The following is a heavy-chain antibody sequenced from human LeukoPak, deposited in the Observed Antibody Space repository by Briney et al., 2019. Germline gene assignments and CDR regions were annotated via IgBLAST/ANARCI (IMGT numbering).Heavy chain of an antibody. CDR3: AKARKQWLDGNFQY. Sequence: GRSLRLSCAASGFTFSSYGVHWVRQAPGKGLEWVAVISYDGSNKYYADSVKGRFTISRDNSKNTLYLQMNSLRAEDTAVYYCAKARKQWLDGNFQYWGQGTLVTVSS. D-gene: IGHD6-19*01. CDR2: ISYDGSNK. V-gene: IGHV3-30*18. CDR1: GFTFSSYG. J-gene: IGHJ1*01.